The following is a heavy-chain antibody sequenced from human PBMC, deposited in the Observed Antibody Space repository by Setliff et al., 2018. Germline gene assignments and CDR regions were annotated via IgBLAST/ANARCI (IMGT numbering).Heavy chain of an antibody. Sequence: GGSLRLSCAASGLTFSHAWMTWVRQSPGKGLEWVGRIRSRNDGGTTDYAAPVKGRFTFSRDASKNTLYLQMNNLKTEDTATYYCTSAKLERRTGHHYCMDVWGKGTTVTVSS. J-gene: IGHJ6*03. V-gene: IGHV3-15*01. CDR1: GLTFSHAW. CDR3: TSAKLERRTGHHYCMDV. D-gene: IGHD1-1*01. CDR2: IRSRNDGGTT.